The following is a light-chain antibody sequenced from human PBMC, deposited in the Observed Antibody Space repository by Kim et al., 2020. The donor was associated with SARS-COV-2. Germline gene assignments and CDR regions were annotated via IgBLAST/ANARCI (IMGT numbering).Light chain of an antibody. CDR2: DVS. V-gene: IGLV2-11*01. CDR1: SSDVVGYND. CDR3: CSYAGSYTFYV. Sequence: QSGAISCTGTSSDVVGYNDVTWYQQHPGKAPKLMIYDVSMRPSGVPDRFSGSKSGNTASLTISGLQAEDEADYYCCSYAGSYTFYVFGTGTKVTVL. J-gene: IGLJ1*01.